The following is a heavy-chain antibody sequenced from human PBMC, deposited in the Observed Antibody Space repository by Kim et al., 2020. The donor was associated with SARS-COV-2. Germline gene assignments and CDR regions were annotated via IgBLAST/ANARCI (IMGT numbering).Heavy chain of an antibody. CDR1: GGSISSGGYS. J-gene: IGHJ5*02. V-gene: IGHV4-30-2*01. Sequence: SETLSLTCAVSGGSISSGGYSWSWIRQPPGKGLEWIGYIYHSGSTYYNPSLKSRVTISVDRSKNQFSLKLSSVTAADTAMYYCARGVYDYIWGSYRYSWFDPWGQGTLVTVSS. D-gene: IGHD3-16*02. CDR3: ARGVYDYIWGSYRYSWFDP. CDR2: IYHSGST.